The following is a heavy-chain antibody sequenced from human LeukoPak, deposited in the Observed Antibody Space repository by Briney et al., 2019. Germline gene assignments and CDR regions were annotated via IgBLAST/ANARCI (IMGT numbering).Heavy chain of an antibody. CDR2: IYYSGST. Sequence: SETLSLTCTVSGGSISSYYWSWIRQPPGKGLEWIGYIYYSGSTNYNPSLKSRVTISVDTSKNQFSLKLSSVPAADTAVYYCARHPFATPFDYWGPGTVVTVSS. D-gene: IGHD2-15*01. CDR1: GGSISSYY. J-gene: IGHJ4*02. CDR3: ARHPFATPFDY. V-gene: IGHV4-59*01.